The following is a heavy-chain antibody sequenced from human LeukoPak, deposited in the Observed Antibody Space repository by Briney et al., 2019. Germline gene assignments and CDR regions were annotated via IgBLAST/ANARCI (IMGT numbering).Heavy chain of an antibody. V-gene: IGHV4-39*01. CDR2: IYYTGST. CDR3: ARLGPVDKIAARPHVDY. Sequence: SETLSLTCAVYGGSFSGYYWGWIRQPPGKGLEWIGSIYYTGSTYYNSSLKSRVTISVDTSKNQFSLKLSSVTAADTAVYYCARLGPVDKIAARPHVDYWGQGNLVTVSS. CDR1: GGSFSGYY. J-gene: IGHJ4*02. D-gene: IGHD6-6*01.